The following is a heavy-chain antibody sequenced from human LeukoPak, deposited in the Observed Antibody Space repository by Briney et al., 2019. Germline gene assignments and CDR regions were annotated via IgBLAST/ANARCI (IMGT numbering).Heavy chain of an antibody. Sequence: GESLKISCKGSGYSFSTYWIGWVRQVPGKGLEWLGIIYPGDSDTRYSPSFQGQVTISADKSINTAYLQWSSLRASDTAIYYCARSSGLPDSSSWPVRDWGQGTLVTVSS. D-gene: IGHD6-13*01. J-gene: IGHJ4*02. V-gene: IGHV5-51*01. CDR2: IYPGDSDT. CDR3: ARSSGLPDSSSWPVRD. CDR1: GYSFSTYW.